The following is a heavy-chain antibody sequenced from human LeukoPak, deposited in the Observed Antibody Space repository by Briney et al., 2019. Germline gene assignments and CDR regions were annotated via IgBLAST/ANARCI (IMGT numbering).Heavy chain of an antibody. CDR3: ARPYFNIFTGYYQSFDD. Sequence: PGGSLRLSCAASGFTFSSYSMDWVRQAPGKGLGWVSSISSLNNYRYYADSVKGRFTISRDNAKNSLYLQMNSLRAEDTAVYYCARPYFNIFTGYYQSFDDWGQGTLVTVSS. CDR1: GFTFSSYS. CDR2: ISSLNNYR. V-gene: IGHV3-21*01. D-gene: IGHD3-9*01. J-gene: IGHJ4*02.